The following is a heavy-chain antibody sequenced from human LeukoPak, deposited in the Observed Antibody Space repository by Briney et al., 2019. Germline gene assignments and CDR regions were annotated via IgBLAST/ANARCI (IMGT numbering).Heavy chain of an antibody. D-gene: IGHD1-26*01. CDR3: AKDLGSSSDAFDI. Sequence: GGSLRLSCAASGFTFDDYAMHWVRQAPGKGLEWVSGISWNSGSIDYADSVKGRFTISRDNSKNTLYLQMNSLRAEDTAVYYCAKDLGSSSDAFDIWGQGTMVTVSS. V-gene: IGHV3-9*01. J-gene: IGHJ3*02. CDR1: GFTFDDYA. CDR2: ISWNSGSI.